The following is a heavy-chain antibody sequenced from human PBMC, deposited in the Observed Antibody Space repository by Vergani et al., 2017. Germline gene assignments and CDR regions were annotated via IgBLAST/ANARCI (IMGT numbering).Heavy chain of an antibody. CDR2: IIPIFGTA. Sequence: QVQLVQSGSELKKPGASVKVSCKASGGTFSSYAISWVRQAPGQGLEWMGRIIPIFGTANYAQKFQGRVTITADESTSTAYMELSSLRSEDTAVYYCARANYDFWSGYYRGMDVWGQGTTVTVSS. D-gene: IGHD3-3*01. CDR1: GGTFSSYA. V-gene: IGHV1-69*18. J-gene: IGHJ6*02. CDR3: ARANYDFWSGYYRGMDV.